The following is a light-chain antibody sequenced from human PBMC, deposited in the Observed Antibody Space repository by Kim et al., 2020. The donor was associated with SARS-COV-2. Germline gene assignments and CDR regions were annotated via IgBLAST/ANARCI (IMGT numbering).Light chain of an antibody. Sequence: SLSPGERATLSCRPSQSVRTYLAWYQQKPGQAPRLLIYDASNRATGIPARFSGSGSGTDFTLTISSLEPEDFAVYYCQQRGNWPTFGQGTRLEIK. CDR1: QSVRTY. CDR3: QQRGNWPT. J-gene: IGKJ5*01. V-gene: IGKV3-11*01. CDR2: DAS.